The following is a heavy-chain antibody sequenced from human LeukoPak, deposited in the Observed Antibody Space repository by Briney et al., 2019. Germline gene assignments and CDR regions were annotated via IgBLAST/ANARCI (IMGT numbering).Heavy chain of an antibody. CDR3: ARGYCSSTSCPPFDY. V-gene: IGHV1-8*01. J-gene: IGHJ4*02. Sequence: EASVKVSCNASGDTFTNYEINWVRQATGQGLEWMGWVSPYSGNTGYAQKFQGRVTMTRNTSISTAYMELSGLRSEDTAVYYCARGYCSSTSCPPFDYWGQGTLVTVSS. D-gene: IGHD2-2*01. CDR2: VSPYSGNT. CDR1: GDTFTNYE.